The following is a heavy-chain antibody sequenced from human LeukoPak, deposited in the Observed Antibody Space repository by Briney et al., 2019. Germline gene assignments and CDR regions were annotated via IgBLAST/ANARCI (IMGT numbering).Heavy chain of an antibody. CDR3: AKYTGRRAFDM. D-gene: IGHD7-27*01. CDR2: ISGSGGST. V-gene: IGHV3-23*01. Sequence: GGSLRLSCVVSGLTFSSFAMSWVRQAPGKGLEWVSAISGSGGSTYYVDSVKGRITISRDNSKNTLYLQMNSPRAEDTAVYYCAKYTGRRAFDMWGQGTMVTVSS. J-gene: IGHJ3*02. CDR1: GLTFSSFA.